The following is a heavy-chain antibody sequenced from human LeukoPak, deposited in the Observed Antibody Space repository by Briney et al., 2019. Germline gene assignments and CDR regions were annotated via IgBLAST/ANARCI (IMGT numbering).Heavy chain of an antibody. Sequence: GSSVKVSCKASGGTFSSYAISWVRQAPGQGLEWMGGIIPIFGTANYAQKFQGRVTITTDESTSTAYMELSSLRSEDMAVYYCAREVLYPYDSSGYYPAHYFDYWGQGTLVTVSS. CDR2: IIPIFGTA. J-gene: IGHJ4*02. V-gene: IGHV1-69*05. D-gene: IGHD3-22*01. CDR1: GGTFSSYA. CDR3: AREVLYPYDSSGYYPAHYFDY.